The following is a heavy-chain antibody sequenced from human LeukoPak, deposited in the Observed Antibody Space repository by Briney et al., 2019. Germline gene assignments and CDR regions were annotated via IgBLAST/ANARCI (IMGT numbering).Heavy chain of an antibody. CDR3: ATSRDGYSWDFDY. J-gene: IGHJ4*02. CDR1: GFTLSSYA. V-gene: IGHV3-30-3*01. Sequence: GGSLRLSCAASGFTLSSYAMHWVRQAPGKGLEWVAVISYDGSNKYYADSVKGRFTISSDNSKNTLYLQMNSLRAEDTAVYYCATSRDGYSWDFDYWGQGTLVTVSS. CDR2: ISYDGSNK. D-gene: IGHD5-24*01.